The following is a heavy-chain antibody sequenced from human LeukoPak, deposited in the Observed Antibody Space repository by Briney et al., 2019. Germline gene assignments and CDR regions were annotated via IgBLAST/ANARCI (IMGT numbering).Heavy chain of an antibody. CDR2: VSYSEST. CDR3: ARRRLGNYDLDY. D-gene: IGHD1-7*01. V-gene: IGHV4-59*08. CDR1: GGSISGYY. Sequence: PSETLSLTCTVSGGSISGYYWNWIRQPPGKGLEWIGYVSYSESTNYNPSLKSRVTISVDTSKNQFSLKVSSVTAADTAVYYCARRRLGNYDLDYWGQGTLVTVSS. J-gene: IGHJ4*02.